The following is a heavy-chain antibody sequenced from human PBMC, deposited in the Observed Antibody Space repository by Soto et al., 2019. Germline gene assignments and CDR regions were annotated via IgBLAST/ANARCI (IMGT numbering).Heavy chain of an antibody. Sequence: PSETLSLTCTVSGGSISSYYWSWIRQPPGKGLEWIGYIYYSGSTNYNPSLKSRVTISVDTSKNQFSLKLSSETAADTAVYYCASMAARWWFDPWGQGTLVTVSS. J-gene: IGHJ5*02. D-gene: IGHD6-6*01. CDR3: ASMAARWWFDP. CDR1: GGSISSYY. CDR2: IYYSGST. V-gene: IGHV4-59*01.